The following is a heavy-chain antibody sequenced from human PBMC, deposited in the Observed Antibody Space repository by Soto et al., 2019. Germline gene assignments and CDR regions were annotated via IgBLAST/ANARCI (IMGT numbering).Heavy chain of an antibody. D-gene: IGHD2-15*01. CDR3: ARDGRTPLYYYGMDV. J-gene: IGHJ6*02. Sequence: ASVKVSCKASGYTFSNYGITWVRQAPGHGLEWLGWVTSYNGDTNYAQKVQDRVAMTTDTSTKTAYMELRSLRPDDTAVYYCARDGRTPLYYYGMDVWGQGTTVTVSS. CDR1: GYTFSNYG. CDR2: VTSYNGDT. V-gene: IGHV1-18*01.